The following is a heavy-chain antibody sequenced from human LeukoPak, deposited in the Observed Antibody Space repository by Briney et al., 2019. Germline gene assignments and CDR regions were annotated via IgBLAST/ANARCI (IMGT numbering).Heavy chain of an antibody. J-gene: IGHJ2*01. CDR2: INHSGST. CDR3: ARGRLKNRGPRYFDL. D-gene: IGHD6-19*01. CDR1: GGSFSGYY. V-gene: IGHV4-34*01. Sequence: SETLSLTCAVYGGSFSGYYWGWIRQPPGKGLEWIGEINHSGSTNYNPSLKSRVTISVDTSKNQFSLKLSSVTAADTAVYYCARGRLKNRGPRYFDLWGRGTLVTVSS.